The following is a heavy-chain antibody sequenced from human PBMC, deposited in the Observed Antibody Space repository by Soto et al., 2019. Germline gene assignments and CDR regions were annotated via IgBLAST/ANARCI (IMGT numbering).Heavy chain of an antibody. D-gene: IGHD2-2*01. Sequence: QVQLVESGGGVVQPGRSLRLSCAASGFTFSSYGMHWVRQAPGKGLEWVVVIWYDGSNKYYADSVKGRFTISRDNSKNTLYLQMNSLRAEDTAVYYCARDAIVVVPAAVGSEYYYYYMDVWGKGTTVTVSS. CDR1: GFTFSSYG. CDR2: IWYDGSNK. V-gene: IGHV3-33*01. CDR3: ARDAIVVVPAAVGSEYYYYYMDV. J-gene: IGHJ6*03.